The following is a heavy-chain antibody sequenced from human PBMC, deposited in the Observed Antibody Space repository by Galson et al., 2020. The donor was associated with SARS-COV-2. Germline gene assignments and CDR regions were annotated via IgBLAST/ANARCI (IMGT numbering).Heavy chain of an antibody. J-gene: IGHJ4*02. V-gene: IGHV3-21*01. CDR3: ARDHGGYDLLDY. CDR2: ISSSSSYI. CDR1: GFTFSSYS. D-gene: IGHD5-12*01. Sequence: GESLKISCAASGFTFSSYSMNWVRQAPGKGLEWVSSISSSSSYIYYADSVKGRFTISRDNAKNSLYLQMNSLRAEDTAVYYCARDHGGYDLLDYWGQGTLVTVSS.